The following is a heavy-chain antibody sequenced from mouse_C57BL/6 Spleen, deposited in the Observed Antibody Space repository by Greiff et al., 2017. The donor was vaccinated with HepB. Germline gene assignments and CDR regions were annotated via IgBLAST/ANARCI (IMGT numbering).Heavy chain of an antibody. J-gene: IGHJ3*01. Sequence: EVQLMESGPGMVKPSQSLSLTCTVTGYSITSGYDWHWIRHFPGNKLEWMGYISYSGSTNYNPSLKSRISITHDTSKNHFFLKLNSVTTEDTATYDCARDDGYYPAWFAYWGQGTLVTVSA. CDR2: ISYSGST. V-gene: IGHV3-1*01. CDR1: GYSITSGYD. CDR3: ARDDGYYPAWFAY. D-gene: IGHD2-3*01.